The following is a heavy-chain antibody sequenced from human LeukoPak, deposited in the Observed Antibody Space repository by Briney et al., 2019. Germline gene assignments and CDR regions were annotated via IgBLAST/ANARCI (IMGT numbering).Heavy chain of an antibody. V-gene: IGHV4-4*02. CDR3: ARAMIRGVDFDY. CDR1: GGXISSSNW. CDR2: IYQSGST. D-gene: IGHD3-10*01. J-gene: IGHJ4*02. Sequence: SGTLSLTCAVSGGXISSSNWWSWVRQLPGKGLEWIGEIYQSGSTNYNPSLKSRVTISLDKSKNQFSLELKSVTAADTAVYYCARAMIRGVDFDYWGQGTLVTVSS.